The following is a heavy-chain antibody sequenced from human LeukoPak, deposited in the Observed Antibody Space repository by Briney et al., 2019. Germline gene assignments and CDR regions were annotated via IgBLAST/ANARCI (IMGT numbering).Heavy chain of an antibody. Sequence: GGSLRLSCAASGFTVSSNYMSWVRQAPGKGLEWVSVIYSGGSTYYADSVKGRFTISRDNSKNTLYLQMNSLRAEDTAVYYCARDKAVYYDSSGYYYTTNYYYYMDVWGKGTTVTISS. CDR1: GFTVSSNY. V-gene: IGHV3-66*01. J-gene: IGHJ6*03. CDR3: ARDKAVYYDSSGYYYTTNYYYYMDV. CDR2: IYSGGST. D-gene: IGHD3-22*01.